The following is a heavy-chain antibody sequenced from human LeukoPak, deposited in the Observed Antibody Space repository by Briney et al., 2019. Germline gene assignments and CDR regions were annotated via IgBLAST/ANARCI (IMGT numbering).Heavy chain of an antibody. Sequence: GGSLRLSCAASGFTFSNAWMGWVRQAPGKGLEWVGRIKSKTDGGTTDYAAPVKGRFTISRDYSKNTLYLQMNSLKTEDTSVYYCTTEGVNWNDGGHAFDLWGQGPMVTVSS. D-gene: IGHD1-1*01. V-gene: IGHV3-15*01. CDR1: GFTFSNAW. CDR2: IKSKTDGGTT. CDR3: TTEGVNWNDGGHAFDL. J-gene: IGHJ3*01.